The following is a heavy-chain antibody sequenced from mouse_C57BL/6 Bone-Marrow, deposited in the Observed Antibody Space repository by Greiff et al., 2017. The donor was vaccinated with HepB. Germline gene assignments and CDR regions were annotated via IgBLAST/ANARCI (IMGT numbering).Heavy chain of an antibody. Sequence: EVKVVESGGGLVKPGGSLKLSCAASGFTFSDYGMHWVRQAPEKGLEWVAYISSGSSTIYYADTVKGRFTISRDNAKNTLFLQMTSLRSEDTAMYYCARSYGNYPWYFDVWGTGTTVTVSS. J-gene: IGHJ1*03. D-gene: IGHD2-1*01. CDR3: ARSYGNYPWYFDV. CDR1: GFTFSDYG. CDR2: ISSGSSTI. V-gene: IGHV5-17*01.